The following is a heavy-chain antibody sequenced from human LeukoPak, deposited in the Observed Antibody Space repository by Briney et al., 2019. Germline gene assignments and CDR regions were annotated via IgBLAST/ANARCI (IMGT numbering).Heavy chain of an antibody. J-gene: IGHJ4*02. Sequence: GESLKISCKGSGYIFTNYWIGWVRQMPGKGLEWMGIIYPGDSDTRYSPSFQGQVTISADKSISTAYLQWSSLKASDTAMYYCARSPPTSSTSCYFNYWGQGTLVTVSS. D-gene: IGHD2-2*01. CDR3: ARSPPTSSTSCYFNY. V-gene: IGHV5-51*01. CDR2: IYPGDSDT. CDR1: GYIFTNYW.